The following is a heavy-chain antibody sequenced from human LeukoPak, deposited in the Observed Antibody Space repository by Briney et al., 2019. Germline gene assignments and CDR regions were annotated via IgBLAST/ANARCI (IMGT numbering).Heavy chain of an antibody. CDR1: GFTFSSYA. J-gene: IGHJ4*02. CDR2: ISYDGSNK. CDR3: AREAVWGSFDY. V-gene: IGHV3-30-3*01. D-gene: IGHD7-27*01. Sequence: GGSLRLSCAASGFTFSSYAMHWVRQAPGKGLEWVAVISYDGSNKYYADSVKGRFTISRDNSKNTLYLQMNSLRAEDTAVYYCAREAVWGSFDYWGQGTLVTVSS.